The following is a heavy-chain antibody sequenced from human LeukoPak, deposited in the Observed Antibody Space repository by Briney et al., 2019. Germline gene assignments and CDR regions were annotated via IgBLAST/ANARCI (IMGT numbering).Heavy chain of an antibody. Sequence: KPSETLSLTCTVSGVSISSYYWSWIRLPPGKGLEWIGYIYYSGTTNYNPSLKSRVTILVDTSRNQFSLNLSSVTAADTAVYYCARRGIAAAGYDYWGQGTLVTVSS. CDR3: ARRGIAAAGYDY. CDR1: GVSISSYY. D-gene: IGHD6-13*01. J-gene: IGHJ4*02. V-gene: IGHV4-59*08. CDR2: IYYSGTT.